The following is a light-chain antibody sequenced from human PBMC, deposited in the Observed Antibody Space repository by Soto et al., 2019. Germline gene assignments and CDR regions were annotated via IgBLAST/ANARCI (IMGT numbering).Light chain of an antibody. CDR3: QEYNGRSS. Sequence: ERVTTQSPATLSVSPGERATLSCRASQSVAGNLAWYQQKPGQAPRLLIYDTSTRATGVPARFSGSGSGTEFTPTISSLQSEDFAVYYCQEYNGRSSFGQGTKVEIK. J-gene: IGKJ1*01. CDR1: QSVAGN. V-gene: IGKV3-15*01. CDR2: DTS.